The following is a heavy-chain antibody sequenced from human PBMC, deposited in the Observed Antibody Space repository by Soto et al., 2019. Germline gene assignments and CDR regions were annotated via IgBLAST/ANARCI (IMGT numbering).Heavy chain of an antibody. Sequence: GESLKISCAASGFTFNNYWMSWVRQAPGKGLEWVANIKQDGSETFHVDSVKGRFTISRDNAKNSLFLQMNSLRVEDTAVYYCVRACNRAACPYYFDFWGQAILVTVSS. CDR3: VRACNRAACPYYFDF. CDR1: GFTFNNYW. CDR2: IKQDGSET. V-gene: IGHV3-7*01. D-gene: IGHD2-15*01. J-gene: IGHJ4*02.